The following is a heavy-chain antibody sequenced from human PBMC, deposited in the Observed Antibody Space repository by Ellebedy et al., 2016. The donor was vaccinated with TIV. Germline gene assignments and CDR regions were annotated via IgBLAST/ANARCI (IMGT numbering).Heavy chain of an antibody. CDR2: INPNRGGT. CDR3: ARASLWESLEYYYYHGMDV. D-gene: IGHD1-1*01. Sequence: AASVKVSCKASGYTFTGYYMHWVRQAPGQGLEWMGWINPNRGGTNYAQKFQGRVTMTRDTSISTAYMELSRLRSDDTAVYYCARASLWESLEYYYYHGMDVWGQGTTVTVSS. V-gene: IGHV1-2*02. CDR1: GYTFTGYY. J-gene: IGHJ6*02.